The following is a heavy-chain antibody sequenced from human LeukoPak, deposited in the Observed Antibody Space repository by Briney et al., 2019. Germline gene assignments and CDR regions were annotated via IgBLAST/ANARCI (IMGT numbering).Heavy chain of an antibody. CDR2: IYITGST. CDR1: GDSIRSGSFH. CDR3: AKLWGYAANSLHIQH. Sequence: PSQTLSLTYNVSGDSIRSGSFHWNWIRQPAGKGLEWIGRIYITGSTDYNPSLKSRVTMSVDTSNNQFSLKLTSVTAADTAVYYCAKLWGYAANSLHIQHWGQGARVIVSA. V-gene: IGHV4-61*02. D-gene: IGHD4-23*01. J-gene: IGHJ1*01.